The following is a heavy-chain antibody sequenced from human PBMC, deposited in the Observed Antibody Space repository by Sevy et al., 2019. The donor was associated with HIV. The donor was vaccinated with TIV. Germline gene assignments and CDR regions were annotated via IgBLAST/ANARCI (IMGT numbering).Heavy chain of an antibody. CDR1: GFIFSDYT. D-gene: IGHD6-13*01. J-gene: IGHJ4*02. CDR2: ISYDGSFT. CDR3: ARSQSSSCHYFDF. Sequence: AGSLRLSCAASGFIFSDYTLHWVRQAPGTGLEWVAVISYDGSFTYYADSVEGRFTISRDNSKNTRFLQMNSLRHEDTAVYYCARSQSSSCHYFDFWGQGTLVTVSS. V-gene: IGHV3-30*04.